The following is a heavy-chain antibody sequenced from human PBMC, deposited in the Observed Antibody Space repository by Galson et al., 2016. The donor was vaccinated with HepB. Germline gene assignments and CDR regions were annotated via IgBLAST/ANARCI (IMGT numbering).Heavy chain of an antibody. CDR1: GFTFSSYA. CDR2: ISFDGSDK. Sequence: SLRLSCAASGFTFSSYAMHWVRQAPGKGLEWMAIISFDGSDKYYADSVKGRFTTSRDNSKNTLYLQMSSLRADDTAVYYCARTPYSSASRAKSYYFDYWGQGTLVTVSS. J-gene: IGHJ4*02. D-gene: IGHD1-26*01. V-gene: IGHV3-30*04. CDR3: ARTPYSSASRAKSYYFDY.